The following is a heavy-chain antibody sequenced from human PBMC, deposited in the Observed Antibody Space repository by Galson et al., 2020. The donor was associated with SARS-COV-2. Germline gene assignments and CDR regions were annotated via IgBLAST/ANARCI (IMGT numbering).Heavy chain of an antibody. CDR1: GGSISSYY. Sequence: SETLSLTCTVSGGSISSYYWSWIRQPPGKGLEWIGYIYYSGSTNYNPSLKSRVTISVDTSKNQFSLKLSSVTAADTAVYYCARGNVIVGATPGFDYWGQGTLVTVSS. J-gene: IGHJ4*02. D-gene: IGHD1-26*01. CDR3: ARGNVIVGATPGFDY. V-gene: IGHV4-59*01. CDR2: IYYSGST.